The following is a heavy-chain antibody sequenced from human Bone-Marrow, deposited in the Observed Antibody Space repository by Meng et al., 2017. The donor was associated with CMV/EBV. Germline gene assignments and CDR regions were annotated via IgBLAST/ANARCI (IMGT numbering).Heavy chain of an antibody. D-gene: IGHD2-8*01. CDR2: ISYDGIHK. CDR1: GFPFSTHA. CDR3: ASELGYCTNGECYGGGDYFDY. J-gene: IGHJ4*02. V-gene: IGHV3-30*04. Sequence: GESLKISCAASGFPFSTHAMHWVRRAPGKGRGWVAVISYDGIHKYYADPLKGRFTIARNNSKNALYLQMNSLRPEDTAVYYCASELGYCTNGECYGGGDYFDYWGQGTLVTVSS.